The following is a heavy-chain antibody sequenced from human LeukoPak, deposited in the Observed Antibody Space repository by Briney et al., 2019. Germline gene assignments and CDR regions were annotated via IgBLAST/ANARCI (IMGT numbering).Heavy chain of an antibody. CDR1: GYTFTGYY. D-gene: IGHD6-19*01. V-gene: IGHV1-2*02. CDR3: TNVYNSGWYFDY. CDR2: IDPNSGGT. J-gene: IGHJ4*02. Sequence: ASVQVSCKASGYTFTGYYMHWVRQAPGKGLEWMGWIDPNSGGTAYAQKFQGRVTMTRDTSLSTAYMELSRLRSDDTAVYYCTNVYNSGWYFDYWGQGTLVTVSS.